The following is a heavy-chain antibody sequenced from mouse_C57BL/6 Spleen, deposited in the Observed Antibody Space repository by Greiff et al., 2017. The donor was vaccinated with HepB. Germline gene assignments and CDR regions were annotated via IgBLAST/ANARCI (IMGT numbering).Heavy chain of an antibody. Sequence: QVQLQQPGAELVRPGSSVKLSCKASGYTFTSYWMDWVKQRPGQGLEWIGNIYPSDSETHYNQKFKDKATLTVDKSSSTAYMQLSSLTSEDSAVYYCARELRHYCDYWGQGTTLTVSS. J-gene: IGHJ2*01. CDR3: ARELRHYCDY. V-gene: IGHV1-61*01. CDR1: GYTFTSYW. CDR2: IYPSDSET. D-gene: IGHD1-1*01.